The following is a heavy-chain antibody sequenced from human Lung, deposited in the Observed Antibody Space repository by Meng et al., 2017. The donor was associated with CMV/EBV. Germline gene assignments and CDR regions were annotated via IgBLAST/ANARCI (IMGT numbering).Heavy chain of an antibody. V-gene: IGHV4-4*02. Sequence: HVQLQEAGPGLVKPSGTLSLTCAVSGGSISISTWWSWVRQPPGKGLEWIGEIYHSGGTNYNPSLRGRVTISLDKSKNQFSLTLRSVTAADTAVYYCARDPYATGWAGWGQGTLVTVSS. CDR2: IYHSGGT. J-gene: IGHJ4*02. CDR3: ARDPYATGWAG. D-gene: IGHD6-19*01. CDR1: GGSISISTW.